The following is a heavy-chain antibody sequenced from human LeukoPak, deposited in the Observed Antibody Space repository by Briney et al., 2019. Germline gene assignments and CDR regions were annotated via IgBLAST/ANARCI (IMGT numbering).Heavy chain of an antibody. J-gene: IGHJ6*03. Sequence: GGSLRLSCAASGFTFSSYSMNWVRQAPGKGLEWVSYISSSSSTIYYADSVKGRFTISRDNAKNSLYLQMNSLRAEDTAVYYCARNGVGEYQLRLYYMDVWGKGTTVTVSS. D-gene: IGHD2-2*01. CDR1: GFTFSSYS. CDR3: ARNGVGEYQLRLYYMDV. V-gene: IGHV3-48*01. CDR2: ISSSSSTI.